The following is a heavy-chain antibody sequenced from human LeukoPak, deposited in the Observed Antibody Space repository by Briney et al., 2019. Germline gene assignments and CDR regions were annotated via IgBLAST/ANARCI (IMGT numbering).Heavy chain of an antibody. CDR1: GGSISSYY. D-gene: IGHD6-13*01. CDR2: IYYSGST. Sequence: SETLSLTCTVSGGSISSYYWSWIRQPPGKGLEWIGYIYYSGSTNYNPSLKSRVTISVDKSKNQFSLKLSSVTAADTAVYYCASIAKRDAFDIWGQGTMVTVSS. J-gene: IGHJ3*02. CDR3: ASIAKRDAFDI. V-gene: IGHV4-59*12.